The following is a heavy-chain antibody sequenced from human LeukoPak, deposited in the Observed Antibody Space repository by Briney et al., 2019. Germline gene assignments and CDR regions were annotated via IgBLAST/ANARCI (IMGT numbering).Heavy chain of an antibody. V-gene: IGHV4-31*03. J-gene: IGHJ5*02. Sequence: SETLSLTCTVSGGSISSGDYYWSWIRQHPGKGLEWIGYIYYSGSTYYNPSLKSRVTISVDTSKNQFSLKLSSVTAADTAVYYCARDAPSSAYLDPWGQGTLVTVSS. CDR1: GGSISSGDYY. CDR3: ARDAPSSAYLDP. D-gene: IGHD3-22*01. CDR2: IYYSGST.